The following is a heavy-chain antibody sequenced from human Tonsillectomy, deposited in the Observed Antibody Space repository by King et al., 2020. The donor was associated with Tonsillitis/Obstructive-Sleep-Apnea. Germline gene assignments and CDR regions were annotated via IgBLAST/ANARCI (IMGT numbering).Heavy chain of an antibody. V-gene: IGHV4-34*01. D-gene: IGHD4-23*01. CDR1: GGSFSGYY. J-gene: IGHJ3*02. CDR2: INHSGST. Sequence: VQLQQWGAGLLKPSETLSLTCAVYGGSFSGYYWRWIRQPPGKGLEWIGEINHSGSTNYNPSLKSRVTISIDTSKNQFSLKLSSVTAADTAVYYCARGFVKSPNDYGDKRAFDIWDQGTMVTVSS. CDR3: ARGFVKSPNDYGDKRAFDI.